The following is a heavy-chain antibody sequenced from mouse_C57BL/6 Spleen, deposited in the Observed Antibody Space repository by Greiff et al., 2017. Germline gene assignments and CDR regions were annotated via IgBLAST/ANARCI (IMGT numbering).Heavy chain of an antibody. CDR2: INPNNGGT. J-gene: IGHJ4*01. V-gene: IGHV1-26*01. CDR3: ARMGRDYAMDY. D-gene: IGHD4-1*01. CDR1: GYTFTDYY. Sequence: EVKLQQSGPELVKPGASVKISCKASGYTFTDYYMNWVKQSHGKSLEWIGDINPNNGGTSYNQKFKGKATLTVDKSSSTAYMELRSLTSEDSAVYYCARMGRDYAMDYWGQGTSVTVSS.